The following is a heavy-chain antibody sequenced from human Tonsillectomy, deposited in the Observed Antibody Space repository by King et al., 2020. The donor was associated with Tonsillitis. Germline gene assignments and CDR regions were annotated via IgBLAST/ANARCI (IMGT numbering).Heavy chain of an antibody. D-gene: IGHD3-22*01. CDR1: GYSFSTNW. V-gene: IGHV5-51*03. CDR3: ARGYYDSRGYYSFDY. J-gene: IGHJ4*02. CDR2: IYPGDSDT. Sequence: QLVQSGAEVKKPGESLKLSCKGSGYSFSTNWIGWVRQMPGKGLEWMGIIYPGDSDTKYSPSFQGQITISADKSIKTAYLQWSSLEASATAIYYCARGYYDSRGYYSFDYWGQGTLVTVSS.